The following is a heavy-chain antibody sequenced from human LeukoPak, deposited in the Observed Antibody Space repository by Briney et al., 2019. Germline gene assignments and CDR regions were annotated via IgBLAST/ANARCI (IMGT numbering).Heavy chain of an antibody. CDR2: IYQSGDT. CDR1: GGSFSGYY. Sequence: PSETLSLTCAVYGGSFSGYYWSWIRQPPGKGLEWIGSIYQSGDTYYNPSLKSRVIISVDMSKRQVSLKLSSVTAADTAVYYCARGGSSPYSDHWGQGTLGTVSS. CDR3: ARGGSSPYSDH. V-gene: IGHV4-34*01. J-gene: IGHJ4*02.